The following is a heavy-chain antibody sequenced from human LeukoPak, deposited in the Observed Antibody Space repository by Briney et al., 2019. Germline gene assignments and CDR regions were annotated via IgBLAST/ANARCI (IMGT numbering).Heavy chain of an antibody. J-gene: IGHJ4*02. CDR1: GGSISSGSYY. CDR2: ISATGST. CDR3: AGEVRARDGYNYGGSDY. V-gene: IGHV4-61*02. D-gene: IGHD5-24*01. Sequence: KPSQTLSLTCTVSGGSISSGSYYWTWIRQPAGKGLEWIGRISATGSTNYNPSLKSRVTISIDTSKNQFSLKLSCVTAADTAVYYCAGEVRARDGYNYGGSDYWGQGTLVTVSS.